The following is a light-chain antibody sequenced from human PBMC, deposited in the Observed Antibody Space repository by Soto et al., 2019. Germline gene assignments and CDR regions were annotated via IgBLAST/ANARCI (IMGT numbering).Light chain of an antibody. CDR1: QSVSSN. CDR2: GAS. CDR3: QQYNNWPGT. J-gene: IGKJ3*01. Sequence: EIVMTQSPATLSVSPGERATLSCRASQSVSSNLAWYQQKPGQAPRLLIYGASTRATGIPARFSGSGSGTEFIPAISSLQSEDFAVYYCQQYNNWPGTFGPGTKVDIK. V-gene: IGKV3-15*01.